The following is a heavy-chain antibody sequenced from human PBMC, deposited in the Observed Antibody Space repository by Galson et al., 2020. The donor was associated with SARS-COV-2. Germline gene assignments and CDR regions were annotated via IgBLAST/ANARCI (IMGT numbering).Heavy chain of an antibody. J-gene: IGHJ6*02. D-gene: IGHD2-8*02. CDR1: GFSLSHHF. Sequence: GESLKISCVASGFSLSHHFMDWVRQAPGKGLEWVGRSRNGGHSYTTHYAASGEGRFTISRDESKNLLFLQMNSLKIEDTAVYYCARAQGFCTGGTCYYYGMDVWGQGTTVTVSS. V-gene: IGHV3-72*01. CDR3: ARAQGFCTGGTCYYYGMDV. CDR2: SRNGGHSYTT.